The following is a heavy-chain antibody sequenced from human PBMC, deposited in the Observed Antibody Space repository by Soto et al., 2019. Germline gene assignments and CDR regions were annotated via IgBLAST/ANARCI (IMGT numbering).Heavy chain of an antibody. D-gene: IGHD5-12*01. Sequence: ASVKVSCKASGGTFSSYTISWVRQAPGQGLEWMGRIIPILGIANYAQKFQGRVTITADKSTSTAYMELSSLRSEDTAVYYCARDPAEYSGYDYCFDLWGRGTLVTVSS. V-gene: IGHV1-69*04. CDR1: GGTFSSYT. CDR2: IIPILGIA. J-gene: IGHJ2*01. CDR3: ARDPAEYSGYDYCFDL.